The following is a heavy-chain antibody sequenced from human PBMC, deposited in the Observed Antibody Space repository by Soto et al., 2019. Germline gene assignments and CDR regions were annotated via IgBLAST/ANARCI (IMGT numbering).Heavy chain of an antibody. J-gene: IGHJ4*02. CDR2: INPSVGST. D-gene: IGHD6-13*01. Sequence: ASVKVSCKASGYSFTSYYMYWVRQAPGQGLEWVGVINPSVGSTNYAQKFQGRVTMTRDTSTSTAYMELSSLRSEDTAVYYCAIKYSSSWYWPFDYWGQGTLVTVSS. CDR1: GYSFTSYY. CDR3: AIKYSSSWYWPFDY. V-gene: IGHV1-46*01.